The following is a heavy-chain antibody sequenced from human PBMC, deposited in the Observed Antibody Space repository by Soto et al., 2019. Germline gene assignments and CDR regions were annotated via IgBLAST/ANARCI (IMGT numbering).Heavy chain of an antibody. V-gene: IGHV3-74*01. Sequence: SLRLSCAASGFTFSSYWMHWVRQAPGKGLVWVSRMNGDGSSTSYADSVKGRFTISRDNAKNTLFLQMSSLRAEDTAVYYCARDLDKAPDYWGQGTLVTVYS. D-gene: IGHD5-18*01. CDR3: ARDLDKAPDY. CDR2: MNGDGSST. CDR1: GFTFSSYW. J-gene: IGHJ4*02.